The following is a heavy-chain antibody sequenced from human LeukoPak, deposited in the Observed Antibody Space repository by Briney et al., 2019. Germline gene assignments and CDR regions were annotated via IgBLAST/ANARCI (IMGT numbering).Heavy chain of an antibody. J-gene: IGHJ5*02. CDR2: ISGSGGST. Sequence: GGSLRLSCAASGFTFSSYGMSWVRQAPGKGLEWVSAISGSGGSTYYADSVKGRFTISRDNSKNTLYLQMNSLRAEDTAVYYRARTYYYGSGTKIDPWGQGTLVTVSS. CDR1: GFTFSSYG. CDR3: ARTYYYGSGTKIDP. D-gene: IGHD3-10*01. V-gene: IGHV3-23*01.